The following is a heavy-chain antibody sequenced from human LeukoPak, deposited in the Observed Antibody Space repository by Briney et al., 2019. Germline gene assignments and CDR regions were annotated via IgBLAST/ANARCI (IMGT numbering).Heavy chain of an antibody. J-gene: IGHJ3*01. Sequence: ASVKVSCKASGSTLTVYGINWVRQAPGQGLEWMGWVSFYNGNRNYTQKFQGRVTMTTDTSTTTAFMELRSLRSGDTAVYYCAGSNYYGSGSPTVDAFDLWGQGTMVTVSS. CDR1: GSTLTVYG. CDR3: AGSNYYGSGSPTVDAFDL. D-gene: IGHD3-10*01. CDR2: VSFYNGNR. V-gene: IGHV1-18*01.